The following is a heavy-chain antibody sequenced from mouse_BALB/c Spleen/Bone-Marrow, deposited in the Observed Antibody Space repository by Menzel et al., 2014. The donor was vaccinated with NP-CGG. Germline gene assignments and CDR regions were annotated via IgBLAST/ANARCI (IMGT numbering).Heavy chain of an antibody. CDR1: GFSLTSYG. CDR3: AREGRGYYGSSGAVMDY. CDR2: IWAGGST. Sequence: QVQLQQSGPGLVAPSQSLSISCTVSGFSLTSYGVHWVRQPPGQGLEWLGVIWAGGSTNYNSALMSRLSINKDNSKSQVFLKMNSLQTDDTAMYYCAREGRGYYGSSGAVMDYWGQGTTVTVSS. D-gene: IGHD1-1*01. J-gene: IGHJ4*01. V-gene: IGHV2-9*02.